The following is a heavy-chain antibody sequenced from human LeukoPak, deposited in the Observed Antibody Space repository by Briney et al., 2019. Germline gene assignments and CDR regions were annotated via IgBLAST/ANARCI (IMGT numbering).Heavy chain of an antibody. CDR3: VGGTRKDSYESSGYYSYFDY. V-gene: IGHV3-30*02. CDR1: GFTFSNYG. D-gene: IGHD3-22*01. CDR2: IRNDESNK. Sequence: GGSLRLSCAESGFTFSNYGMHWVRQTPGKGLEWVSFIRNDESNKYYTDSVKGRFTISRDNSKNTLYLQMNSLRAEDTAVYYCVGGTRKDSYESSGYYSYFDYWGQGTLVTVSS. J-gene: IGHJ4*02.